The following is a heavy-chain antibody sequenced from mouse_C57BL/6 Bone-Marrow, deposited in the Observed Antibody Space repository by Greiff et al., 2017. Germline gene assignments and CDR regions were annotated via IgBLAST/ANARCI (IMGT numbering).Heavy chain of an antibody. CDR2: IHPNSGST. Sequence: QVQLQQPGAELVKPGASVKLSCKASGYTFTRSWLHWVKPRPGQGLEWIGMIHPNSGSTNYNEKFKSKATLTVDKSSSTAYMQLSSLTSEDSAVYYCAILGPDYWGQGTTLTVSS. CDR3: AILGPDY. J-gene: IGHJ2*01. D-gene: IGHD4-1*01. CDR1: GYTFTRSW. V-gene: IGHV1-64*01.